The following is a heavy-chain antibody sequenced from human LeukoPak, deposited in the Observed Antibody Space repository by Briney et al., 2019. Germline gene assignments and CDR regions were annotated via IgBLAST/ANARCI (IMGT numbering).Heavy chain of an antibody. Sequence: GGSLRLSCAASGFTFSSYWMCWVRQAPGKGLEWVANIKQDGSEKYYVDSVKGRFTISRDNAKNSLYLQMNSLRAEDTAVYYCAGTDDFWSGYSLDYWGQGTLVTVSS. CDR2: IKQDGSEK. V-gene: IGHV3-7*01. J-gene: IGHJ4*02. CDR3: AGTDDFWSGYSLDY. D-gene: IGHD3-3*01. CDR1: GFTFSSYW.